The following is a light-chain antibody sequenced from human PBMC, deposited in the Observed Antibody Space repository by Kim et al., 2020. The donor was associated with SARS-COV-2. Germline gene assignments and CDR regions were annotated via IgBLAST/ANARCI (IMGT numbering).Light chain of an antibody. Sequence: VTISCTGRSSTIGAGYDVHWYQQVPGTAPKLLIYVNTNRPSGVPDRFSGSKSGTSASLANTGLQAEDEADYCCQSYDSSLSGSVIFGGGTQLTVL. V-gene: IGLV1-40*01. J-gene: IGLJ2*01. CDR1: SSTIGAGYD. CDR2: VNT. CDR3: QSYDSSLSGSVI.